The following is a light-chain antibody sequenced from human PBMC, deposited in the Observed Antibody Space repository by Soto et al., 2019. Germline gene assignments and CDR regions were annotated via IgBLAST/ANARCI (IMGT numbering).Light chain of an antibody. CDR1: QRLSASD. Sequence: EIVLTQSPGTLSLSTGQRATLSCRARQRLSASDIAWYQQKPGQAPKFLIYGVSSRATGIPDRFSGSGSGTDFTLTISRLEPEDFAVYYCQQHSNWPPITFGQGTRLEI. CDR2: GVS. CDR3: QQHSNWPPIT. V-gene: IGKV3D-20*02. J-gene: IGKJ5*01.